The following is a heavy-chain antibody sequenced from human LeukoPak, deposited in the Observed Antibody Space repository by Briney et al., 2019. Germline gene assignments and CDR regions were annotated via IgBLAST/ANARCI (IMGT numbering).Heavy chain of an antibody. CDR1: GGSFSGYY. CDR3: ARNPLGWFGSPYNWFDP. CDR2: INHSGST. D-gene: IGHD3-10*01. Sequence: SETLSLTCAVYGGSFSGYYWSWIRQPPGKGLEWIGEINHSGSTNYNPSLKSRVTISVDTSKNQFSLKLSSVTAADTAVYYCARNPLGWFGSPYNWFDPWGQGTLVTVSS. J-gene: IGHJ5*02. V-gene: IGHV4-34*01.